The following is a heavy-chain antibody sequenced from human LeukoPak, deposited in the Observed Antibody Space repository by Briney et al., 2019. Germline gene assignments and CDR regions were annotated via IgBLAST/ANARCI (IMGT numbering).Heavy chain of an antibody. V-gene: IGHV3-30*02. J-gene: IGHJ3*02. CDR1: GFTFSSYG. Sequence: GGSLRLSCAASGFTFSSYGMHWVRQAPGKGLEWVAFIRYDGSNKYYADSVKGRFTISRDNSKNTLYLQMNSLRAEDTALYYCAKDRGLLWFGTPGDAFDIWGQGTMVTVSS. D-gene: IGHD3-10*01. CDR3: AKDRGLLWFGTPGDAFDI. CDR2: IRYDGSNK.